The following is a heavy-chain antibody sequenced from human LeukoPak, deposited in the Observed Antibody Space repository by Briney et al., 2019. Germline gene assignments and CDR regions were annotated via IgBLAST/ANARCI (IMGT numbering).Heavy chain of an antibody. CDR2: IYHSGST. D-gene: IGHD6-19*01. Sequence: KPSETLSLTCTVSGGSISSGGYYWSWIRQPPGKGLEWIGYIYHSGSTYYNPSLKSRVTISVDRSKNQFSLKLSSVTAADTAVYYCARVAGRDYYYYYYMDVWGKGTTVTVSS. V-gene: IGHV4-30-2*01. CDR1: GGSISSGGYY. CDR3: ARVAGRDYYYYYYMDV. J-gene: IGHJ6*03.